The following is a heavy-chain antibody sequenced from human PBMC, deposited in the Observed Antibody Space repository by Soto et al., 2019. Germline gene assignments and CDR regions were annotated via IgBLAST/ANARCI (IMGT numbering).Heavy chain of an antibody. Sequence: SETLSLTCTVSGGSISSSSYFWGWIRQPPGKGLEWIGSIYYSGSTYYNPSLKSRVTVSVDTSKNQFSLKLSSVTAADTAVYYCVRLIGNSWLDSWGQGTPVTVSS. CDR2: IYYSGST. CDR1: GGSISSSSYF. CDR3: VRLIGNSWLDS. V-gene: IGHV4-39*01. J-gene: IGHJ5*01.